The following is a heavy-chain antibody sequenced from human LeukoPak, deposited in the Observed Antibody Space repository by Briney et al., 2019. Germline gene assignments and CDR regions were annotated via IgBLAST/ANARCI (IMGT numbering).Heavy chain of an antibody. Sequence: PSETLSLTCTVSGDSISTDYWTWLRQPPGKPLEWIGFIHSTGYTNYNPSLNSRVSMSLDTSKDQFSLILTSVTAADTALYYCARTYSNFDAFHFWGQGTMVTVSS. D-gene: IGHD4-11*01. CDR1: GDSISTDY. CDR3: ARTYSNFDAFHF. V-gene: IGHV4-59*01. CDR2: IHSTGYT. J-gene: IGHJ3*01.